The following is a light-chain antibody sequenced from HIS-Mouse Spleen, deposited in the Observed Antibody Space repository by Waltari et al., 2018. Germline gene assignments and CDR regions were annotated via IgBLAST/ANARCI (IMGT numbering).Light chain of an antibody. J-gene: IGLJ2*01. CDR3: CSYAGSYTFVV. CDR1: SSDVGCYNY. CDR2: EVS. V-gene: IGLV2-11*01. Sequence: QSALTQPRSVSGSPGQSVTISCTGTSSDVGCYNYVSWYQQHPGKAPKLMIYEVSKRPSGVPDRFSGSKSGNTASLTISGLQAEDEADYYCCSYAGSYTFVVFGGGTKLTVL.